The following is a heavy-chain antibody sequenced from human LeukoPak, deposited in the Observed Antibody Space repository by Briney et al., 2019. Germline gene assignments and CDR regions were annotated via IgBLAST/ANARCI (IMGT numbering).Heavy chain of an antibody. CDR1: GGSFSGYY. J-gene: IGHJ4*02. CDR3: ARGGVELELYFDY. V-gene: IGHV4-34*01. Sequence: PSETLSLTCAVYGGSFSGYYWSWIRQPPGKGLEWIGEINHSGSTNYNPSLKSRVTISVDTSKNQFSLKLSSVTAADTAVYYCARGGVELELYFDYWGQGTLVTVSS. CDR2: INHSGST. D-gene: IGHD1-7*01.